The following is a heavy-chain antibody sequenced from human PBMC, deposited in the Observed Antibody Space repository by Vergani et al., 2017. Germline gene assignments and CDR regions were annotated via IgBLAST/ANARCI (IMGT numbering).Heavy chain of an antibody. CDR3: ARDKGIAVAGTYYYYYGMDV. Sequence: QVQLVESGGGVVQPGRSLRLSCAASGFTFSSYAMHWVRQAPGKGLEWVAVISYDGSNKYYADSVKGRFTISRDNSKNTLYLQMNSLRAEDTAAYYCARDKGIAVAGTYYYYYGMDVWGQGTTVTVSS. V-gene: IGHV3-30-3*01. CDR2: ISYDGSNK. J-gene: IGHJ6*02. D-gene: IGHD6-19*01. CDR1: GFTFSSYA.